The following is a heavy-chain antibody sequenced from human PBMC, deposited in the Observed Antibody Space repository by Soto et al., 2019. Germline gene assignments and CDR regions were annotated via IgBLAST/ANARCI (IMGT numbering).Heavy chain of an antibody. D-gene: IGHD1-1*01. CDR2: ISAYNGNT. CDR1: GYTFASYG. CDR3: AGGNGLTGGY. Sequence: QVQLVQSGAEVKKPGASVKVSCKASGYTFASYGISWVRQAPGQGLEWMGWISAYNGNTNYAQKLQGRVTMTTDTTTREAYMELRSLGPDGTAAYSFAGGNGLTGGYWGKGPLVTVSS. J-gene: IGHJ4*02. V-gene: IGHV1-18*01.